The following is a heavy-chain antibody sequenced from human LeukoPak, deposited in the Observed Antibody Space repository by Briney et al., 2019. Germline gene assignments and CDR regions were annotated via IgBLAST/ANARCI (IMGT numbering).Heavy chain of an antibody. D-gene: IGHD3-3*02. Sequence: GGSLRPSCAASGFTFSSYGMHWVRQAPGKGLEWVAVIWYDGSNKYYADSVKGRFTISRDNSKNTLYLQMNSLRAEDTAVYYCAKAISAFDIWGQGTMVTVSS. CDR1: GFTFSSYG. CDR3: AKAISAFDI. J-gene: IGHJ3*02. V-gene: IGHV3-33*06. CDR2: IWYDGSNK.